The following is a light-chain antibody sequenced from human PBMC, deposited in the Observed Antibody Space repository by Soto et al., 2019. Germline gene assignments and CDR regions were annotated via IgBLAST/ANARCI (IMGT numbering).Light chain of an antibody. CDR1: QTITT. V-gene: IGKV3-20*01. CDR3: QQYGNLPFT. J-gene: IGKJ4*01. CDR2: RVS. Sequence: EIVLTQSPGTLSLSPGERATLSCRASQTITTLAWYQRKPGQAPRLLIYRVSSRATGVPDRFSGSGSGTDYTLTISRLEPEDFAVYYCQQYGNLPFTFGGGTKVDIK.